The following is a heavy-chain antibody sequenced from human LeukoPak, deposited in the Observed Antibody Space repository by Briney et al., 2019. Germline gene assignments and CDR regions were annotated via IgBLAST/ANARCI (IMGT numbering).Heavy chain of an antibody. D-gene: IGHD5-18*01. CDR2: IKQDGGEF. CDR3: ARARGYSYNPLFDC. Sequence: PGGSLRLSCVASGFTFSSYWMSWVRQAPGKGLEWVANIKQDGGEFYYVDAVKDRFTISRDNAKNSLYLQMNRLRADDTAVYYCARARGYSYNPLFDCWGQGTLVTVSS. V-gene: IGHV3-7*04. CDR1: GFTFSSYW. J-gene: IGHJ4*02.